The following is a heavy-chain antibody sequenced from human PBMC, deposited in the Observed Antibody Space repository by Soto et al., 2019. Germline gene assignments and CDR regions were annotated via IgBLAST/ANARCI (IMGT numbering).Heavy chain of an antibody. CDR1: GFTFSSQR. CDR2: TKQDGSEK. CDR3: ARDSSSWDYYFDY. J-gene: IGHJ4*02. D-gene: IGHD6-13*01. V-gene: IGHV3-7*03. Sequence: PGGSLRLSCAASGFTFSSQRMSWDRHAPGKGLEWVANTKQDGSEKYYVDSVKGRFTISRDNAKNSLYLQMNSLRAEDTAVYYCARDSSSWDYYFDYWGQGTLVTASS.